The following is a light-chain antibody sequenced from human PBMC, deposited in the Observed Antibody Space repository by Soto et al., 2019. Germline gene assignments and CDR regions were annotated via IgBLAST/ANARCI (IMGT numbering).Light chain of an antibody. Sequence: QSVLTQPPSASGTPGQRVTISCSGGSYNIGGNTVNWYQQLPGAAPKLIIFSNSQRPSGVPDRFSGSKSCTSASLAIGGLQSEDEAEYYCSTWDDSLNGPLFGGGTKLTVL. CDR3: STWDDSLNGPL. CDR2: SNS. CDR1: SYNIGGNT. J-gene: IGLJ2*01. V-gene: IGLV1-44*01.